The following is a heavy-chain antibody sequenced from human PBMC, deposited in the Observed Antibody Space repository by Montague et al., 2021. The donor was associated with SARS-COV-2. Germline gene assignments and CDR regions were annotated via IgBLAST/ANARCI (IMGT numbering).Heavy chain of an antibody. Sequence: SETLSLTCTVSGGSISSYYWSWIRQPPGKGLEWIGYIYYSGGTNYNPSLKSRVTISVDTSKNQFSLKLSSVTAADTAVYYCARHKYDYVWGTSSGFFDYWGQGTLVTVSS. D-gene: IGHD3-16*01. CDR3: ARHKYDYVWGTSSGFFDY. J-gene: IGHJ4*02. CDR1: GGSISSYY. V-gene: IGHV4-59*08. CDR2: IYYSGGT.